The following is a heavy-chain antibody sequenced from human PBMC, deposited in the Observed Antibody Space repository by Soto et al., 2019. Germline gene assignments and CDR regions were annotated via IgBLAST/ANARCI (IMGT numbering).Heavy chain of an antibody. CDR3: AITDLRCGEHHY. Sequence: QVQLVQSGAEVKKPGASVKVSCKASGYTFTSYDINWVRQATGQGLEWMGWMNPNSGNTGYAQKFQGRVTMTRNTSISAANMELSSLRSEDTGAYYCAITDLRCGEHHYWGQGTLVTVSS. D-gene: IGHD3-10*01. V-gene: IGHV1-8*01. J-gene: IGHJ4*02. CDR2: MNPNSGNT. CDR1: GYTFTSYD.